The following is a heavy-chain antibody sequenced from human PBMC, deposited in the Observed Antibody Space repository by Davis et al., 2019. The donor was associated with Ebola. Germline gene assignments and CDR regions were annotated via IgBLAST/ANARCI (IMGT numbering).Heavy chain of an antibody. Sequence: ASVKVSCKASGYSFTSYGITWVRQAPGQGLEWMGWISGNSGDTMYAQKFQDRVTMTRDTSTSTAYMELNRLASDDTAVYYCTRDEYSEFTGRHPFNWFDPWGQGTLVTVSS. D-gene: IGHD2-8*02. V-gene: IGHV1-18*01. CDR1: GYSFTSYG. CDR3: TRDEYSEFTGRHPFNWFDP. CDR2: ISGNSGDT. J-gene: IGHJ5*02.